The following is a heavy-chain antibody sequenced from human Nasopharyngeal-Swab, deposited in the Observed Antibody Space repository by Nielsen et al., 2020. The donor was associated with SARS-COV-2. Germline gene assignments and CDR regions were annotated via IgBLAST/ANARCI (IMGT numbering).Heavy chain of an antibody. D-gene: IGHD4-11*01. J-gene: IGHJ4*02. Sequence: GGSLRLSCAASGFNFGTYAMSWVRQAPGKGLEWVSVISGGYSTYYTDSVNDRFTISRDNSKNTLYLQMNSLRVEDTAVYYCARESVSITTYIDHWGQGTLVTVSS. CDR2: ISGGYST. CDR1: GFNFGTYA. V-gene: IGHV3-23*01. CDR3: ARESVSITTYIDH.